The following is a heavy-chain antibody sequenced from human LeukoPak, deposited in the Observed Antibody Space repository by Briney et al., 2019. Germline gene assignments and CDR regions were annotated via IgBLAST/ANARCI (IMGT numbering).Heavy chain of an antibody. D-gene: IGHD4-17*01. Sequence: GGSLRLSCAASGFTFSSYAMTCVRQAPGKGLEWVSAISGSGGSTFYADSVKGRFTISRDNSKNTLYLQMNGLRAEDTAVYYCARHLDYGRSLVAFDYWGQGTLVTVSS. CDR3: ARHLDYGRSLVAFDY. CDR2: ISGSGGST. V-gene: IGHV3-23*01. CDR1: GFTFSSYA. J-gene: IGHJ4*02.